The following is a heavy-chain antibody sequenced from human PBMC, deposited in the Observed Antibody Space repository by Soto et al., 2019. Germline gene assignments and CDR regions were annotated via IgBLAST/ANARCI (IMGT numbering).Heavy chain of an antibody. Sequence: QVQLQESGPGLVKPSQTLSLTCTVSGGSISSGGYYWSWIRQHPGKGLEWIGYIYYSGSTYYNPSLKSLVTIPVDKSKNQFSLKLSSVTAADTAVYYCARESSGYYYYYYGMDVWGQGTTVTVSS. CDR2: IYYSGST. J-gene: IGHJ6*02. D-gene: IGHD3-22*01. V-gene: IGHV4-31*01. CDR1: GGSISSGGYY. CDR3: ARESSGYYYYYYGMDV.